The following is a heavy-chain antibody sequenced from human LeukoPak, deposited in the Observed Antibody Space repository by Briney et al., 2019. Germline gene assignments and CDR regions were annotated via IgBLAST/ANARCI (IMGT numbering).Heavy chain of an antibody. CDR2: ISSGGTTL. CDR1: GFIFSSDS. Sequence: GGSLRLSCAGSGFIFSSDSMNWVRQAPGKGLEWISYISSGGTTLYYADSVKGRFTISRDNAKNTLYLQMNSLRPEDTAVYYCAREAEAFDIRGQGTMVTVSS. J-gene: IGHJ3*02. V-gene: IGHV3-48*04. CDR3: AREAEAFDI.